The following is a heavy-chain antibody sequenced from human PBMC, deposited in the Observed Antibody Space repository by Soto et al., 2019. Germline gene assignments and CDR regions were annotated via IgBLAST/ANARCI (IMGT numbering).Heavy chain of an antibody. CDR3: GRREQRHDFAY. J-gene: IGHJ4*02. V-gene: IGHV5-51*01. Sequence: ESLKISCKGSGYDFSSYWIAWVRQMPGKGLEWMGMIYPGDSDTKYSPSFQGRGTISADRSTSTAYLHWGSLTASDTAMYFCGRREQRHDFAYWGQGAMVPVPS. D-gene: IGHD6-25*01. CDR1: GYDFSSYW. CDR2: IYPGDSDT.